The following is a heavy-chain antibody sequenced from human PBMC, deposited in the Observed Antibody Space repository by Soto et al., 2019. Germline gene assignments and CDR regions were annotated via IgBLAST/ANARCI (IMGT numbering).Heavy chain of an antibody. CDR1: GGSFSGYY. CDR3: ARGRTITIFGVVIPTWFDP. J-gene: IGHJ5*02. CDR2: INHSGST. V-gene: IGHV4-34*01. D-gene: IGHD3-3*01. Sequence: SETLSLTCAVYGGSFSGYYWSWIRQPPGKGLEWIGEINHSGSTNYNPSLKSRVTISVDTSKNQFSLKLSSVTAADTAVYYCARGRTITIFGVVIPTWFDPWGQGTLVTVS.